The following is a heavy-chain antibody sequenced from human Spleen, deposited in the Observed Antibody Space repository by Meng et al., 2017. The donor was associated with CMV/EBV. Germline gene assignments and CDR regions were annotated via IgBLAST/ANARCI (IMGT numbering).Heavy chain of an antibody. D-gene: IGHD3-3*01. V-gene: IGHV3-30-3*01. CDR1: GFTFRDYA. CDR3: ARGANYEFWSGYDYFDY. J-gene: IGHJ4*02. CDR2: ISSDGDNK. Sequence: GGSLRLSCGASGFTFRDYAMHWVRQAPGKGLEWVALISSDGDNKYYAASVKGRFTLSRDNSKNTLYLQMNSLRREETAVYYCARGANYEFWSGYDYFDYWGQGAQVTVSS.